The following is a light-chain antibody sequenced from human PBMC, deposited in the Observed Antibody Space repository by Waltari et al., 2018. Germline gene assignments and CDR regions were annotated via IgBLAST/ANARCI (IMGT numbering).Light chain of an antibody. CDR1: QSVLYSSNNKNY. V-gene: IGKV4-1*01. CDR2: WAS. CDR3: QEYYSTPLT. Sequence: DNVMTQSPDSLAVSLGERATIHCKSSQSVLYSSNNKNYLAWYQQKPGQPPKLLISWASTRESGVPDRFSGSGSGTDFTLTISSLQAEDVAVYYCQEYYSTPLTFGQGTKLEIK. J-gene: IGKJ2*01.